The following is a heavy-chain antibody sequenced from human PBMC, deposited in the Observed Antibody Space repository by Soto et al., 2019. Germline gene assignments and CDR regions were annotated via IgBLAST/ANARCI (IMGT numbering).Heavy chain of an antibody. CDR3: AREGLRDAFDI. Sequence: GGSLRLSCAASGFTFSSYAMHWVRQAPGKGLEYVSAISSNGGSTYYANSVKGRFTISRDNSKNTLYLQMGSLRAEDMAVYYCAREGLRDAFDIWGQGTMVTVSS. CDR2: ISSNGGST. V-gene: IGHV3-64*01. CDR1: GFTFSSYA. D-gene: IGHD5-12*01. J-gene: IGHJ3*02.